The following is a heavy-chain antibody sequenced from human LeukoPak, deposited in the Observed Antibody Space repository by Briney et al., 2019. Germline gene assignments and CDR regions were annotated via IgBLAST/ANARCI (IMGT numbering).Heavy chain of an antibody. CDR1: GDSISSHY. CDR3: ARGGYSYGSYYYYYMDV. D-gene: IGHD5-18*01. CDR2: IYYSGSI. J-gene: IGHJ6*03. V-gene: IGHV4-59*11. Sequence: SETLSLTCTVSGDSISSHYWSWIRQPPGKGLEWIGYIYYSGSINYNSSLKSRVTISVDTSKSQFSLKLSSVTAADTAVYYCARGGYSYGSYYYYYMDVWGKGTTVTVSS.